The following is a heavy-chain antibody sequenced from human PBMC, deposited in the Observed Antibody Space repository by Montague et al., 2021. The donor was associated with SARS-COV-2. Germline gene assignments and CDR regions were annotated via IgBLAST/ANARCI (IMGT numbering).Heavy chain of an antibody. CDR2: IYYGGST. Sequence: SETLSLTCTASGGSISSYYWSWIRQPPGKGLEWIGYIYYGGSTNYDPSLKSRVTISVDTSKNQFSLKLSSVTAADTAVYYCARGAGYYYGSGSYYKARDVFDIWGQGTMVTVSS. CDR1: GGSISSYY. CDR3: ARGAGYYYGSGSYYKARDVFDI. D-gene: IGHD3-10*01. V-gene: IGHV4-59*01. J-gene: IGHJ3*02.